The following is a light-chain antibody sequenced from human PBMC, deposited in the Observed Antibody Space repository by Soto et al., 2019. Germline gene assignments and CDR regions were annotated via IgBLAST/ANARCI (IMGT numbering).Light chain of an antibody. V-gene: IGKV3-20*01. CDR3: QQYGTSPIT. J-gene: IGKJ5*01. CDR2: GAS. Sequence: EIVLTQSPATLSLSPGERATLSCRASQSVSSSYLAWYQQKPGQAPRLLIYGASSKATGIPDRFSGSGSGTDFTLTISRLEPEDFAVYYCQQYGTSPITFGQGTRLEIK. CDR1: QSVSSSY.